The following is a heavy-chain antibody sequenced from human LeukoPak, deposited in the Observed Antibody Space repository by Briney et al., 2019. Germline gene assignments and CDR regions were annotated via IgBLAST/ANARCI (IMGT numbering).Heavy chain of an antibody. J-gene: IGHJ3*02. V-gene: IGHV3-23*01. Sequence: GGSLRLSCAASGFTFSSYAVSWVRQAPGKGLEWVSGFSGRGGSTYYSDSVKGRFTISRDNSNNTLYLQMNSLRAEDTAVYYCAKERTGVLRFLEWLLPDPFDIWGQGTMVTVSS. CDR1: GFTFSSYA. CDR3: AKERTGVLRFLEWLLPDPFDI. D-gene: IGHD3-3*01. CDR2: FSGRGGST.